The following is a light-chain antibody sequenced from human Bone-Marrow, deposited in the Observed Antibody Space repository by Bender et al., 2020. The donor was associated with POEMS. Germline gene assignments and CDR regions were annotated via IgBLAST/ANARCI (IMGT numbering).Light chain of an antibody. CDR1: SSKFGSYP. CDR3: ATWEDSLNGWV. CDR2: NNS. J-gene: IGLJ3*02. V-gene: IGLV1-44*01. Sequence: QSVLTQPPSASGTPGQRVTISCSGSSSKFGSYPVNWYQQLPGAAPKLVIFNNSQRPSGVPDRFSGSNSGTSASLAISGLLSDEEADFYCATWEDSLNGWVCGGGTKLTVL.